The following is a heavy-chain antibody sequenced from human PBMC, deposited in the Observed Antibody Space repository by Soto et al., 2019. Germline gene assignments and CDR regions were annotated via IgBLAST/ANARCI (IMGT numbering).Heavy chain of an antibody. CDR2: IYHSGST. Sequence: QVQLQESGPGLVKPSGTLSLTFAVSCGSISISNCWSWVRQPPGKGLEWIGEIYHSGSTNYNPSLKSRVTISVDKSKNQFSLKLSSVNAADTAVYYCARKTYDSSHYFDYWGQGTLVTVSS. J-gene: IGHJ4*02. CDR1: CGSISISNC. D-gene: IGHD3-22*01. CDR3: ARKTYDSSHYFDY. V-gene: IGHV4-4*02.